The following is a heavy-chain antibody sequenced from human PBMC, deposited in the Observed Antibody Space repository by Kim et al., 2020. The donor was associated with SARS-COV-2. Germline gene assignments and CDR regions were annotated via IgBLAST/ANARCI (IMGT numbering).Heavy chain of an antibody. Sequence: GGSLRLSCAASGFTFSSYGMHWVRQAPGKGLERVAVISYDGSNKYYADTVKGRFTISRDNSKNTLYLQMNSLRAEDTAVYYCAKDRGYSYDIFDYWGQGTLVTVSS. CDR3: AKDRGYSYDIFDY. V-gene: IGHV3-30*18. D-gene: IGHD5-18*01. CDR1: GFTFSSYG. J-gene: IGHJ4*02. CDR2: ISYDGSNK.